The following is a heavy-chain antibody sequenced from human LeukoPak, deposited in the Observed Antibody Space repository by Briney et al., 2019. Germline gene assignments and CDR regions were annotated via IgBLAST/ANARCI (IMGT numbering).Heavy chain of an antibody. V-gene: IGHV3-23*01. J-gene: IGHJ3*02. CDR3: ANVYYYDSSRGYAFDI. CDR1: GFTFSSYA. Sequence: PGGSLRLSCAASGFTFSSYAMSWVRQAPGKGLEWVSAISGSGGSTYYADSVKGRFTISRDNSKNTLYLQMNSLRAEDTAVYYCANVYYYDSSRGYAFDIWGQGTMVTVSS. CDR2: ISGSGGST. D-gene: IGHD3-22*01.